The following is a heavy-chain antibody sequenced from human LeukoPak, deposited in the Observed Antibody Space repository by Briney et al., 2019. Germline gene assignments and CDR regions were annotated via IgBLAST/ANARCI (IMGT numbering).Heavy chain of an antibody. J-gene: IGHJ4*02. CDR2: INATGGST. CDR3: ARAGYDSSGYYSY. CDR1: GYIFTSYY. D-gene: IGHD3-22*01. Sequence: ASVKVSCKASGYIFTSYYMHWLRQAPGQGLEWVGLINATGGSTTYAQNFQGRVTMTRDTSTTTVYMEVSSLRSEDTAVYYCARAGYDSSGYYSYWGQGTLVAVSS. V-gene: IGHV1-46*01.